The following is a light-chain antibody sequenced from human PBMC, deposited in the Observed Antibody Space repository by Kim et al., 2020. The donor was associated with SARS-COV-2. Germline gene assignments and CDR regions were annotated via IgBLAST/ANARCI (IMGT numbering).Light chain of an antibody. J-gene: IGLJ2*01. V-gene: IGLV3-21*04. CDR3: QVWDSTSDHVV. CDR2: YDS. CDR1: NMESKN. Sequence: APGKTARITCGGNNMESKNVHWNQQKPGQTPAVVIQYDSDRPSGIPERFSGSNSGNTATLTISRVEAGDEADYYCQVWDSTSDHVVFGGGTKLTVL.